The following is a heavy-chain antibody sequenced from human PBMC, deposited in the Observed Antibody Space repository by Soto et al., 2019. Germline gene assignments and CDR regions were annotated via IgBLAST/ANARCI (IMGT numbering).Heavy chain of an antibody. V-gene: IGHV1-8*01. J-gene: IGHJ4*02. CDR1: GYTFTSYG. D-gene: IGHD4-17*01. CDR3: ARATFYYGDYGY. CDR2: MNPNSGNT. Sequence: GASVKVSCKASGYTFTSYGINWVRQATGQGLEWMGWMNPNSGNTGYAQKFQGRVTMTRNTSISTAYMELSSLRSEDTAVYYCARATFYYGDYGYWGQGTLVTVSS.